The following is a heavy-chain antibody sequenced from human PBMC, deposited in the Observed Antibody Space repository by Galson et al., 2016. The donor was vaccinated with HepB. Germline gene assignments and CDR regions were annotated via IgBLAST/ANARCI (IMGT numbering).Heavy chain of an antibody. CDR1: GFTFSSYW. V-gene: IGHV3-7*01. CDR3: TNSGDYHFYGLGV. Sequence: SLRLSCAASGFTFSSYWMTWVRQAPGKGLEYVACIKEDGSEKHYVDSVRGRFTTSRDNARNSVSLQMNSLRAEDTAVYYCTNSGDYHFYGLGVWGQGTTVTVSS. D-gene: IGHD1-1*01. CDR2: IKEDGSEK. J-gene: IGHJ6*02.